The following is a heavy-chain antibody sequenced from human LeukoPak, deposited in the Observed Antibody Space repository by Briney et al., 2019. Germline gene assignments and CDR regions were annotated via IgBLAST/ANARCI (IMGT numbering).Heavy chain of an antibody. D-gene: IGHD4-17*01. Sequence: GGSLGLFCAASGLPFSSYAMSWVRQAPGKGLEWVAAISGSGGSTYYADSVKGRFTISRDNSKNTLYLQMNSLRAEDTAVYDCAKLRGDHKDYYYYMDVWGKGTTVTVSS. J-gene: IGHJ6*03. CDR1: GLPFSSYA. CDR3: AKLRGDHKDYYYYMDV. CDR2: ISGSGGST. V-gene: IGHV3-23*01.